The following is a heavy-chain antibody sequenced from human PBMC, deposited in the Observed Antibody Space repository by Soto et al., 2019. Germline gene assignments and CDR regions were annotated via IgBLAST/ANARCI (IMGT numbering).Heavy chain of an antibody. V-gene: IGHV3-21*01. CDR3: ARDTYFYGSGSYGP. CDR1: GFTFSSYS. Sequence: EVQLVESGGGLVKPGGSLRLPCAASGFTFSSYSMNWARQAPGKGLEWVQSISSSSSYIYYANSVKGRFTISRDNAKNSLSLQMNSLRAEDTAVYYCARDTYFYGSGSYGPWGQGTLVTVSS. CDR2: ISSSSSYI. D-gene: IGHD3-10*01. J-gene: IGHJ5*02.